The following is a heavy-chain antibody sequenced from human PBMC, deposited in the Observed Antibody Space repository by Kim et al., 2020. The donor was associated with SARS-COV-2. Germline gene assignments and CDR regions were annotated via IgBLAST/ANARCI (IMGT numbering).Heavy chain of an antibody. D-gene: IGHD2-21*01. V-gene: IGHV1-3*01. CDR2: INPGKGTT. CDR3: ASSVAIMSPGMDV. Sequence: ASVKVSCKASGYTFTTYAMQWVRQAPGQRLEWMGWINPGKGTTKYPKKFQGRVTITRDTSARTAHMELSCLRPEDTAVYYCASSVAIMSPGMDVWGQGTT. CDR1: GYTFTTYA. J-gene: IGHJ6*02.